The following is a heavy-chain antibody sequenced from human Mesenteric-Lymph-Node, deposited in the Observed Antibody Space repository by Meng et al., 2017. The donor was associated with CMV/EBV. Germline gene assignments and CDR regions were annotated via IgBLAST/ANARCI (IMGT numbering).Heavy chain of an antibody. J-gene: IGHJ5*02. CDR3: ARTEDCHTTRCYTGFDP. Sequence: SISSGDYYWTWVRQPPGKGLEWIGFNYHGGRTYYNPSLKSRVTISIDSSKNQFSLRLSSVTAADTAVYYCARTEDCHTTRCYTGFDPWGQGTLVTVSS. CDR1: SISSGDYY. D-gene: IGHD2-2*01. V-gene: IGHV4-30-4*08. CDR2: NYHGGRT.